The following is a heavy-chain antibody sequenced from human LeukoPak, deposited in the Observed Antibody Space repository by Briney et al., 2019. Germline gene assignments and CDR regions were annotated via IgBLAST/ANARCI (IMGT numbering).Heavy chain of an antibody. V-gene: IGHV3-13*01. D-gene: IGHD2-15*01. Sequence: GGSLRLSCAASGFTFSSYDMHWVRQATGKGLEWVSAIGTAGDTYYPGSVKGRFTISRENAKNSLYLQMNSLRAGDTAVYYCARGRYCSGGSCYPGNYYYGMDVWGQGTTVTVSS. J-gene: IGHJ6*02. CDR2: IGTAGDT. CDR1: GFTFSSYD. CDR3: ARGRYCSGGSCYPGNYYYGMDV.